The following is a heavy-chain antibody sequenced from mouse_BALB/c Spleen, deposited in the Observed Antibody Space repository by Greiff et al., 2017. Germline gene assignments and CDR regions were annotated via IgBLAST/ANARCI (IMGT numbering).Heavy chain of an antibody. CDR3: ARNDLFYGSSYAFAY. CDR2: IWGGGST. Sequence: VMLVESGPGLVAPSQSLSITCTVSGFSLSRYSVHWVRQPPGKGLEWLGMIWGGGSTDYNSALKSRLSISKDNSKSQVFLKMNSLQTDDTAMYYCARNDLFYGSSYAFAYGGQGTLVTVS. V-gene: IGHV2-6-4*01. D-gene: IGHD1-1*01. J-gene: IGHJ3*01. CDR1: GFSLSRYS.